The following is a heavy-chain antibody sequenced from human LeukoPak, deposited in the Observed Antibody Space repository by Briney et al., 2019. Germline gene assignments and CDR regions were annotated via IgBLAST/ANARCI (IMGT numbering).Heavy chain of an antibody. V-gene: IGHV1-46*01. CDR1: GYTFTSYY. Sequence: ASVKVSCKASGYTFTSYYMHWVRQAPGQGLEWMGIINPSGGSTNYAQKFQGRVTITTDESTSTAYMELSSLRSEDTAVYYCASYYGSGSFGYWGQGTLVTVSS. J-gene: IGHJ4*02. CDR2: INPSGGST. D-gene: IGHD3-10*01. CDR3: ASYYGSGSFGY.